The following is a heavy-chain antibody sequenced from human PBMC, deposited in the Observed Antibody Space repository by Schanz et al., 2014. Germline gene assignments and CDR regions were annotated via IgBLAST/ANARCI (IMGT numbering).Heavy chain of an antibody. V-gene: IGHV1-18*01. D-gene: IGHD3-10*01. CDR2: ISAYNGHT. Sequence: QVQLVQSGGEVKKPGASATVSCKASGYTFNNHGISWVRQAPGQGLEWMGWISAYNGHTTYAQKFQGRVTMTTDTSTSTAYMELRSLISDDTAVYYCVRDAGWAFGDYHGMDVWGQGTLVTVSS. J-gene: IGHJ6*02. CDR3: VRDAGWAFGDYHGMDV. CDR1: GYTFNNHG.